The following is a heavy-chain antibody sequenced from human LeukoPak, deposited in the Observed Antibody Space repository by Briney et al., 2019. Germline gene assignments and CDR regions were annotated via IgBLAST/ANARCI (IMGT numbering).Heavy chain of an antibody. D-gene: IGHD4-17*01. CDR1: GGSISSSSYY. V-gene: IGHV4-39*07. CDR2: IYYSGST. J-gene: IGHJ4*02. CDR3: ARDGDYGDFDY. Sequence: SETLSLTCTVSGGSISSSSYYWGWIRQPPGKGLEWIGSIYYSGSTHYNPSLKSRVTISVDTSKNQFSLKLSSVTAADTAVYYCARDGDYGDFDYWGQGTLVTVSS.